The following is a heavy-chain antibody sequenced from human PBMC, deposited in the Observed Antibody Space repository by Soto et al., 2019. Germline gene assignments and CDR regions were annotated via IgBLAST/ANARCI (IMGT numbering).Heavy chain of an antibody. CDR3: ARPLLPGYYYYGMDV. CDR2: ISSSGSTI. V-gene: IGHV3-48*03. CDR1: GFTFSSYE. Sequence: LRLSCAASGFTFSSYEMNWVRQAPGKGLEWVSYISSSGSTIYYADSVKGRFTISRDNAKNSLYLQMNSLRAEDTAVYYCARPLLPGYYYYGMDVWGQGTTVTVSS. J-gene: IGHJ6*02.